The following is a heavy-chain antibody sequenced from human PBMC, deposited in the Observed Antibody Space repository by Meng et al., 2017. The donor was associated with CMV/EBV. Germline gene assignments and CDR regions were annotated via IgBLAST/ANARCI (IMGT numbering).Heavy chain of an antibody. D-gene: IGHD3-10*01. CDR3: AGRGPYGRALDV. CDR1: GGTFSSYA. CDR2: IIPIFGTA. Sequence: SVKVSCKASGGTFSSYAISWVRQAPGQGLEWMGGIIPIFGTANYAQKFQGRVTITTDESTSTAYMELGSLRSEDTAVYFCAGRGPYGRALDVWGQGTLVTVSS. V-gene: IGHV1-69*05. J-gene: IGHJ3*01.